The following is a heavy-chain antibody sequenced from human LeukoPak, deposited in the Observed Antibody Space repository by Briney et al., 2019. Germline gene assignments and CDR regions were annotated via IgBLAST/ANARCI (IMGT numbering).Heavy chain of an antibody. D-gene: IGHD6-13*01. CDR3: ARLRVAAAGTDAFNI. J-gene: IGHJ3*02. V-gene: IGHV5-51*01. Sequence: GESLKISCKGSGYSFTSYWIGWVRQMPGKGLEWMGIIYPGDSDTRYSPSFQGQVTISADKSISTAYLQWSSLKASDTAMYYCARLRVAAAGTDAFNIWGQGTMVTVSS. CDR1: GYSFTSYW. CDR2: IYPGDSDT.